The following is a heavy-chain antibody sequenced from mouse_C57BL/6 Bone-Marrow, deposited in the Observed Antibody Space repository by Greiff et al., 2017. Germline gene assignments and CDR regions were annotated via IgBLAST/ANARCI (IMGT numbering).Heavy chain of an antibody. D-gene: IGHD2-1*01. CDR1: GYTFTSYW. Sequence: VKLQESGAELVRPGSSVKLSCKASGYTFTSYWMHWVKQRPIQGLEWIGNIDPSDSETHYNQKFKDKATLTVDKSSSTAYMQLSSLTSEDSAVYYCARNGNLFDYWGQGTTLTVSS. CDR2: IDPSDSET. CDR3: ARNGNLFDY. V-gene: IGHV1-52*01. J-gene: IGHJ2*01.